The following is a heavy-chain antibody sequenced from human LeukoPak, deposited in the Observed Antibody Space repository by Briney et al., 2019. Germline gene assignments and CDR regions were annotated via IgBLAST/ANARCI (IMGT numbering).Heavy chain of an antibody. J-gene: IGHJ3*02. V-gene: IGHV3-9*01. CDR1: GFTFDDYA. CDR3: AKDIRGHIVVVTAILCAFDI. D-gene: IGHD2-21*02. Sequence: PGGSLRLSCAASGFTFDDYAMPWVRQAPGKGLEWVSGISWNSGSIGYADSVKGRFTISRDNAKNSLYLQMNSLRAEDTALYYCAKDIRGHIVVVTAILCAFDIWGQGTMVTVSS. CDR2: ISWNSGSI.